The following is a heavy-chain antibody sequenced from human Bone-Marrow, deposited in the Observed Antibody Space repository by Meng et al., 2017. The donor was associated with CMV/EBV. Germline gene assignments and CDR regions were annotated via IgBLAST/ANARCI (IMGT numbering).Heavy chain of an antibody. CDR1: GFTFSDYY. Sequence: GGSLRLSCAASGFTFSDYYMSWIRQAPGKGLEWVSYISSSGSTIYYADSVKGRFTISRDNAKNSLYLQMNSLRAEDTAVYYCARAATYYDFWSGPLRRHYFDYWGQGTLVTVSS. CDR3: ARAATYYDFWSGPLRRHYFDY. V-gene: IGHV3-11*04. D-gene: IGHD3-3*01. CDR2: ISSSGSTI. J-gene: IGHJ4*02.